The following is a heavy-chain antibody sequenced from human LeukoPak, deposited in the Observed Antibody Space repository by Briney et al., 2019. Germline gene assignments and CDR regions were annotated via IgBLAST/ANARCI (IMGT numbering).Heavy chain of an antibody. Sequence: SETLSLTCTVSGYSISSGYYWGWIRQPPGKGLEWIGSIYNSGSTYYNPSLKSRVTISVDTSKNQFSLKLSSVTAADTAVYYCARGNLWDYRRYYYYMDVWGKGTTVTVSS. J-gene: IGHJ6*03. CDR2: IYNSGST. V-gene: IGHV4-38-2*02. CDR3: ARGNLWDYRRYYYYMDV. D-gene: IGHD4-11*01. CDR1: GYSISSGYY.